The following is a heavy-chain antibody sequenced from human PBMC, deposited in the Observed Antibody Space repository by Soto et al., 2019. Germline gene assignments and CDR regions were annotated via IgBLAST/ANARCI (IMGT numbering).Heavy chain of an antibody. J-gene: IGHJ3*01. CDR1: GFTFADAW. CDR2: IKNNDEGGTS. V-gene: IGHV3-15*07. CDR3: TTDWGNAWWWIRAFDL. Sequence: EVQLVESGGGLVKPGGSLRLTCAASGFTFADAWMYWVRQAPGKGLEWVGHIKNNDEGGTSHYADPVKGRFTTSRDDSINMVYLQMNSLTTEDTAVYYCTTDWGNAWWWIRAFDLWGRGTMVSVSS. D-gene: IGHD2-21*01.